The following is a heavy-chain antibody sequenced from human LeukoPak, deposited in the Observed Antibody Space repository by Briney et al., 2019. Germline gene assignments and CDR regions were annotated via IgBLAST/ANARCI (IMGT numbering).Heavy chain of an antibody. J-gene: IGHJ5*02. Sequence: PSETLSVTCAVYGGSFSGYYWSWIRQPPGNGLEWIGEINHSGSTNYNPSLKSRVTISVDTSKNQFSLKLSSVTAADTAVYYCARREIQLWSGNWFDPWGQGTLVTVSS. CDR1: GGSFSGYY. D-gene: IGHD5-18*01. V-gene: IGHV4-34*01. CDR3: ARREIQLWSGNWFDP. CDR2: INHSGST.